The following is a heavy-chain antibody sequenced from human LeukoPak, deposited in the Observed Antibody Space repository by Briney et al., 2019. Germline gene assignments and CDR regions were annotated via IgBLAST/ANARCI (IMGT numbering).Heavy chain of an antibody. CDR2: ISSSSSYT. CDR3: ARVGSLNYYDSSGYYSPYGMDV. V-gene: IGHV3-21*05. D-gene: IGHD3-22*01. CDR1: GFTFSSYA. J-gene: IGHJ6*02. Sequence: GGSLRLSCAASGFTFSSYAMSWVRQAPGKGLQWVSYISSSSSYTNYADSVKGRFTISRDNAKNSLYLQMNSLRAEDTAVYYCARVGSLNYYDSSGYYSPYGMDVWGQGTTVTVSS.